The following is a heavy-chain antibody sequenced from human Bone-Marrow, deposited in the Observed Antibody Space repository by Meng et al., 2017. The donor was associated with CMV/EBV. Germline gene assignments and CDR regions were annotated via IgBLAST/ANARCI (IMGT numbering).Heavy chain of an antibody. CDR3: ARDELGSIAAAGYYYYGMDV. Sequence: ASVKVSCKASGYTFTSYYMHWVRQAPGQGLEWMGWINPNSGGTNYAQKFQGRVTMTRDTSISTAYMELSRLRSEDTAVYYCARDELGSIAAAGYYYYGMDVWGQGTTVTVSS. V-gene: IGHV1-2*02. CDR1: GYTFTSYY. D-gene: IGHD6-13*01. CDR2: INPNSGGT. J-gene: IGHJ6*02.